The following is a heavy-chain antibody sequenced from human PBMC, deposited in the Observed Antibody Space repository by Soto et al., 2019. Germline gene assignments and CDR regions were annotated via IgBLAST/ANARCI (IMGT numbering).Heavy chain of an antibody. CDR1: GYTFTSYY. D-gene: IGHD1-1*01. V-gene: IGHV1-46*01. J-gene: IGHJ4*02. Sequence: GASVKVSCKASGYTFTSYYMHWVRQAPGQGLEWMGIINPSGGSTSYAQKFQGRVTMTRDTSTSTLYLQMNSLRAEDTALYYCAKDWPGTRTPGLDWWGQGTLVTVSS. CDR3: AKDWPGTRTPGLDW. CDR2: INPSGGST.